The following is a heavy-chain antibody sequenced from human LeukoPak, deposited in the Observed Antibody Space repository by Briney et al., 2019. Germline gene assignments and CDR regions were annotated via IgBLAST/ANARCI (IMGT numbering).Heavy chain of an antibody. Sequence: PSETLSLTCTVSGGSISSYYWSWIRQPPGKGLEWIGYIYNSGSTNHNPSLKSRVTISLDTSKNQFSLKLSSVTAADTAVYYCARAPTTVVTPYYFDYWGHGTLVTVSS. J-gene: IGHJ4*01. D-gene: IGHD4-23*01. CDR1: GGSISSYY. CDR3: ARAPTTVVTPYYFDY. V-gene: IGHV4-59*01. CDR2: IYNSGST.